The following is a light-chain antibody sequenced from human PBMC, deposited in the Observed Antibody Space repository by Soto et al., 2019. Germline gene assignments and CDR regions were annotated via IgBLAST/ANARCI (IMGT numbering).Light chain of an antibody. V-gene: IGKV3-20*01. CDR1: QSVSNNY. CDR2: GAS. CDR3: QQYGSSGT. Sequence: EFVLPQSHGTLSLSPGERATLSCRASQSVSNNYLAWYQQKPGQAPRLLIYGASNRATGIPDRFSGSGSGTDFTLTISRLEPEDFAVYYCQQYGSSGTVGQGTKVDIK. J-gene: IGKJ1*01.